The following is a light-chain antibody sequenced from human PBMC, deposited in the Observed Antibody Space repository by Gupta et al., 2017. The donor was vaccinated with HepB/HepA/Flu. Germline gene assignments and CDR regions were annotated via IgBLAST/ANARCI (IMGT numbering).Light chain of an antibody. J-gene: IGLJ2*01. CDR2: GKN. CDR3: NSRDSTGNHEV. Sequence: SSELTQDPAVSVALVQTVRTTCQGDSLRSYYASWYQQKPGQAPVLVIYGKNNRPSGIPDRFSGSSSGNTASLTITGAQAEDEADYYCNSRDSTGNHEVFGGGTKLTVL. CDR1: SLRSYY. V-gene: IGLV3-19*01.